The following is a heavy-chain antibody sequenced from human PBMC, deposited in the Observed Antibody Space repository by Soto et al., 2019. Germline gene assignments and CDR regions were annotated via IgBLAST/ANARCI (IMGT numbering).Heavy chain of an antibody. CDR2: IIPILGIA. D-gene: IGHD5-12*01. CDR1: GGTVSSYI. CDR3: ARDSVVPYSGYDLYYFDY. V-gene: IGHV1-69*08. Sequence: QVQLVQSGAEVKKPGSSVKVSCKASGGTVSSYIISWVRQAPGQGLEWMGRIIPILGIANYAQKFQGRVTITADKSTSTSYMELSSLRSEDTAVYYCARDSVVPYSGYDLYYFDYWGQGTLVTVSS. J-gene: IGHJ4*02.